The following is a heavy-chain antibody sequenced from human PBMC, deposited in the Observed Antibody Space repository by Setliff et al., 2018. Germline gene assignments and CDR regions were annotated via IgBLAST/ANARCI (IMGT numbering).Heavy chain of an antibody. D-gene: IGHD1-26*01. J-gene: IGHJ3*01. V-gene: IGHV4-39*07. CDR2: IRDRGNT. CDR1: GGSVSRTVYY. Sequence: PSETLSLTCSVAGGSVSRTVYYWGWVRQSPGKGPEWVASIRDRGNTAYNPSLRSPLTISIDPSEIQFSMKLISVTAADTAVYSCVRDLSGCQELWGQGTMVTVSS. CDR3: VRDLSGCQEL.